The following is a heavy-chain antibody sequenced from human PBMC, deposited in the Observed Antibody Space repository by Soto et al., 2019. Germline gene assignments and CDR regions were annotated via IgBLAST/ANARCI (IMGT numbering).Heavy chain of an antibody. V-gene: IGHV3-23*01. Sequence: EVQVSESGGGLVQPGGSLRLSCATSGFTFSNYPMNWVRQAPGKGLEWVSGISAGGDNTYYADSVKGRFTIFRDNSKNSVSLQMNSLRVEDTAVYYCARRVWGQGTLVTVSS. CDR3: ARRV. J-gene: IGHJ4*02. CDR1: GFTFSNYP. CDR2: ISAGGDNT.